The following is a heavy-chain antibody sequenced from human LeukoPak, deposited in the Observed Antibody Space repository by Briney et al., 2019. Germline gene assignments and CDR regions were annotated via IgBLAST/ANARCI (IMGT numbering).Heavy chain of an antibody. D-gene: IGHD1-26*01. Sequence: PGRSLRLSCTASGFTFGDYAMSWFRQAPGKGLEWVGFIRSKAYGGTTEYAASVKGRFTISRDDSKSIAYLQMNSLRAEDTAVYYCAKDGPIVGASFDYFDYWGQGTLVTVSS. CDR1: GFTFGDYA. CDR2: IRSKAYGGTT. J-gene: IGHJ4*02. CDR3: AKDGPIVGASFDYFDY. V-gene: IGHV3-49*03.